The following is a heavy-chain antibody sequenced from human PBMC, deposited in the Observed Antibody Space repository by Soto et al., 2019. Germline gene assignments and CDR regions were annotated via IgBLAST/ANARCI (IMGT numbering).Heavy chain of an antibody. D-gene: IGHD2-2*01. V-gene: IGHV3-33*01. CDR2: IWSDGNKK. CDR3: VRGYPEVDFDF. J-gene: IGHJ4*02. CDR1: GFMFSNYG. Sequence: QVQLVESGGGVVQPGRSLRLSCEASGFMFSNYGLHWVRQAPGKGLEWVGGIWSDGNKKLYGDSVKGRFIISRDNSKNTLYLQMNTLRAEDTAVYYCVRGYPEVDFDFWGKGTLATVSS.